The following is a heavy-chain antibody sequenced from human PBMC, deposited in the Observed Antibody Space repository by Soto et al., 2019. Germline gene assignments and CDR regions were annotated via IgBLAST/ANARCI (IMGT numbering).Heavy chain of an antibody. CDR3: ARRGKHSAMVPRCSLQYYYYHYYMDV. Sequence: GESLKISCKGSGYSFTSYWIGWVRQMPGKGLEWMGIIYPGDSDTRYSPSFQGQVTISADKSISTAYLQWSSLKASNTAMYYCARRGKHSAMVPRCSLQYYYYHYYMDVWGKGTTVTVSS. J-gene: IGHJ6*03. V-gene: IGHV5-51*01. CDR2: IYPGDSDT. CDR1: GYSFTSYW. D-gene: IGHD5-18*01.